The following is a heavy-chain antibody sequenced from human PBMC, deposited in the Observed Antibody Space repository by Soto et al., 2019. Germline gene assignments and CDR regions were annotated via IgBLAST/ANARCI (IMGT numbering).Heavy chain of an antibody. CDR1: GYTLTELS. CDR3: ATGGVVGYCSSTSCYDY. Sequence: ASVKVSCKVSGYTLTELSMHWVRQAPGKGLEWMGGFDPEDGETIYAQKFQGRVTMTEDTSTDTAYMELSSLRSEDTAVYYCATGGVVGYCSSTSCYDYWGQGTLVTVSS. V-gene: IGHV1-24*01. D-gene: IGHD2-2*01. CDR2: FDPEDGET. J-gene: IGHJ4*02.